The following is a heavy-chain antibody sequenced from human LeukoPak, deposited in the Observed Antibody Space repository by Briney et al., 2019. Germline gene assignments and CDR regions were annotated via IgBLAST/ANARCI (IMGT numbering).Heavy chain of an antibody. V-gene: IGHV3-21*01. D-gene: IGHD6-6*01. Sequence: PGGSLRLSCAASGFTFSSYSMNWVRQAPGKGLEWVSSISSSSSYIYYADSVKGRFTISRDNAKNSLYLQMNSLRAEDTAVYYCARDIAARPYYYGMDVWGQGTTVTVSS. CDR1: GFTFSSYS. J-gene: IGHJ6*02. CDR2: ISSSSSYI. CDR3: ARDIAARPYYYGMDV.